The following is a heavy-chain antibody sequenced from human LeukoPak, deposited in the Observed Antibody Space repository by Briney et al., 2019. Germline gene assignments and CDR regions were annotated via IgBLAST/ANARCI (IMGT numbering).Heavy chain of an antibody. CDR3: ASGPYYDSSGYYSASDY. Sequence: SVKVSCKASGGTFSSYAISWVRQAPGQGLEWMGGIIPIFGTANYAQKFQGRVTITTDESTSTAYMELSSLRSEDTAVYYCASGPYYDSSGYYSASDYWGQGTLVTVSS. V-gene: IGHV1-69*05. CDR1: GGTFSSYA. D-gene: IGHD3-22*01. CDR2: IIPIFGTA. J-gene: IGHJ4*02.